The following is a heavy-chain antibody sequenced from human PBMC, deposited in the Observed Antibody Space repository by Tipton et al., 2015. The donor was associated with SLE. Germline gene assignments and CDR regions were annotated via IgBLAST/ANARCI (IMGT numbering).Heavy chain of an antibody. J-gene: IGHJ2*01. CDR2: INTDGSST. V-gene: IGHV3-74*01. Sequence: SGFTFNNYWMHWVRQAPGKGLVWVSRINTDGSSTSYADSVKGQFTISRGNAKNTLYLQMNSLRAEDTAVYYCARDLKYTYGLGDWYFDLWGRGTLVTVSS. D-gene: IGHD5-18*01. CDR3: ARDLKYTYGLGDWYFDL. CDR1: GFTFNNYW.